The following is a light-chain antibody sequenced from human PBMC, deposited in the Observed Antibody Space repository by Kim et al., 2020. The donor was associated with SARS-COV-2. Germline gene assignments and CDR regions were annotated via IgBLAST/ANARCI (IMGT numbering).Light chain of an antibody. CDR1: SLRSYY. J-gene: IGLJ2*01. Sequence: VALGPTVRITCQGDSLRSYYATWYQQKPGQAPILVIYGKNNRPSGIPDRFSGSSSGNTASLTITGTQAGDEADYYCNSRDSNDNVVFGGGTQLTVL. CDR3: NSRDSNDNVV. V-gene: IGLV3-19*01. CDR2: GKN.